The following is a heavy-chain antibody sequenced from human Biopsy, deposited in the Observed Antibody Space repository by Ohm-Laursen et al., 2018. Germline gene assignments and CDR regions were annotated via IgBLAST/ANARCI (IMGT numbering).Heavy chain of an antibody. V-gene: IGHV1-2*02. Sequence: ASVKVSCKASGYTFNDYFIRWVRQSPGQGLEWMGWVHPNSGATNSAEKFRGRVTLTRDTSIGAVYIELRRLKSDDAAVYYCARDRMTDVFGGPTRTDVFDSWGQGTLVTVSS. CDR2: VHPNSGAT. CDR1: GYTFNDYF. D-gene: IGHD3-10*01. J-gene: IGHJ4*02. CDR3: ARDRMTDVFGGPTRTDVFDS.